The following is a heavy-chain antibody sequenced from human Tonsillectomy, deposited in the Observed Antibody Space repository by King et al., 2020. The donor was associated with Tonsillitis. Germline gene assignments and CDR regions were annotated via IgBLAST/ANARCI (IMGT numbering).Heavy chain of an antibody. CDR2: ISAYNGNT. J-gene: IGHJ6*02. CDR3: ARPYYYDSSGPTTYYYYGMDV. CDR1: GYTFTNYG. V-gene: IGHV1-18*04. D-gene: IGHD3-22*01. Sequence: QLVQSGAEVKKPGASVKVSCKASGYTFTNYGISWVRQAPGQGLEWMGWISAYNGNTNYAQKLQGRVTMTTETSTSTAYMELRSLRSDDTAVYYCARPYYYDSSGPTTYYYYGMDVWGQGTTVTVSS.